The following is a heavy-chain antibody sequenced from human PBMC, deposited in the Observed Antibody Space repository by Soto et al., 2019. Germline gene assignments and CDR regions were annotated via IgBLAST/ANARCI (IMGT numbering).Heavy chain of an antibody. CDR2: ISGSGGST. CDR3: AKDPPPTRIFAVAGTVWFDP. V-gene: IGHV3-23*01. J-gene: IGHJ5*02. Sequence: EVQLLESGGGLVQPGGSLRLSCAASGFTFSSYAMSWVRQAPGKGLEWVSAISGSGGSTYYADSVKGRFTISRDNSKNTLYLQMNSLRAEDTAVYYCAKDPPPTRIFAVAGTVWFDPWGQGTLVTVSS. CDR1: GFTFSSYA. D-gene: IGHD6-19*01.